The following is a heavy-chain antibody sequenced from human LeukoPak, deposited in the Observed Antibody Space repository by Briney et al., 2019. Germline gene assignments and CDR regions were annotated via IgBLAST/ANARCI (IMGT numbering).Heavy chain of an antibody. CDR1: GGSISSYY. V-gene: IGHV4-4*07. CDR2: IYTSGST. CDR3: ARDMYYYDSSGYGGIDY. Sequence: SSETLSLTCTVSGGSISSYYWSWIRQPAGKGLEWIGRIYTSGSTNYNPSLKSRVTMSVDTSKNQFSLKLSSVTAADTAVYYCARDMYYYDSSGYGGIDYWGQGTLVTVSS. J-gene: IGHJ4*02. D-gene: IGHD3-22*01.